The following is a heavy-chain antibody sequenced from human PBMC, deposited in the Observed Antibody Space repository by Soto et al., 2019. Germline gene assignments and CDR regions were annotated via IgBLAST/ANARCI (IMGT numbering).Heavy chain of an antibody. CDR3: AKTKAAAVVVITKYYFDY. CDR1: GFTFSSYA. Sequence: PGGSLRLSCAASGFTFSSYAMSWVRQAPGKGLEWVSAISGSGGSTYYADSVKGRFTISRDNSKNTLYLQMNSLRAEDTAVYYCAKTKAAAVVVITKYYFDYWGQGTLVTVSS. D-gene: IGHD3-22*01. V-gene: IGHV3-23*01. J-gene: IGHJ4*02. CDR2: ISGSGGST.